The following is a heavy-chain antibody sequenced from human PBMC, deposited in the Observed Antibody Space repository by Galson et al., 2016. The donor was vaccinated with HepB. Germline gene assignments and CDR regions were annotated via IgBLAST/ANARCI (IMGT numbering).Heavy chain of an antibody. Sequence: SETLSLTCTVSGGAISSNYWSWIRQPPGKGLEWIGNIYYSGITYYNPSLKSRLTISVDTSKNHFSLKLNSVTAADTAVYFCARGTWSTSFDYWGQGTLVTVSS. CDR3: ARGTWSTSFDY. CDR1: GGAISSNY. J-gene: IGHJ4*02. CDR2: IYYSGIT. D-gene: IGHD6-13*01. V-gene: IGHV4-59*08.